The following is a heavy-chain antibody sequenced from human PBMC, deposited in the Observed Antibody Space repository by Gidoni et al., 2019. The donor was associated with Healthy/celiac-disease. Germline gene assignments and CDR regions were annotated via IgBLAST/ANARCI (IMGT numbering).Heavy chain of an antibody. CDR3: TVLSMSSAFDI. J-gene: IGHJ3*02. CDR2: IRSKAYGGTT. Sequence: EVQLVESGGGLVQTGRSLRLSCTASGFTFGDYAMSWVRQAPGKGLEWVGVIRSKAYGGTTEYAASVKGRFTISRDDSKSSADLQMNSLKTEDTAVYYCTVLSMSSAFDIWGQGTMVTVSS. D-gene: IGHD2-8*01. CDR1: GFTFGDYA. V-gene: IGHV3-49*04.